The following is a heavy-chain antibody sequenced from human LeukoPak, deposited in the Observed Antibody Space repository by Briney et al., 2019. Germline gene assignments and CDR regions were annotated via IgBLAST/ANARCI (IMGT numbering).Heavy chain of an antibody. CDR3: AREVIVVVPEYYYYYMDV. CDR2: IYYTGST. J-gene: IGHJ6*03. CDR1: GGSVSDYY. D-gene: IGHD2-2*01. V-gene: IGHV4-59*02. Sequence: SETLSLTCTISGGSVSDYYWSWIRQSPGKGLEWIGHIYYTGSTTYNPSLKSRVTISADTSKNQFSLKLSSVTAADTAVYYCAREVIVVVPEYYYYYMDVWGKGTTVTVSS.